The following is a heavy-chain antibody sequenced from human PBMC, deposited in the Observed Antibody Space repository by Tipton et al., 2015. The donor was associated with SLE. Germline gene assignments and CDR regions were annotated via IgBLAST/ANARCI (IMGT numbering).Heavy chain of an antibody. J-gene: IGHJ4*02. V-gene: IGHV1-18*01. D-gene: IGHD2-8*02. CDR1: GYTSTSYG. CDR3: ARECSGTGCLDY. Sequence: QSGAEVKKPGASVKVSCKASGYTSTSYGISWVRQAPGQGLEWMGWISAYNGNTNYAQRFQDRVIMTTDTSTSTTYMALRSPASDDTAIYYCARECSGTGCLDYWGQGTLVTVSS. CDR2: ISAYNGNT.